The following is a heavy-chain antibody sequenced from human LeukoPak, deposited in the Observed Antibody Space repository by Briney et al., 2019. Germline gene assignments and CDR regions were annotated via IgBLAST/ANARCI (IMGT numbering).Heavy chain of an antibody. CDR1: GSTFSSYA. J-gene: IGHJ4*02. D-gene: IGHD6-13*01. CDR2: ISSDGGNR. Sequence: GVSLRLSCAASGSTFSSYAMHWVRRAPGKALEWVATISSDGGNRYYSDSVTGRFTISRDNSKNTLYLQMNSLRAEDTAVYYCAKCLGSGWYASSDWGQGTLVTVSS. CDR3: AKCLGSGWYASSD. V-gene: IGHV3-30-3*02.